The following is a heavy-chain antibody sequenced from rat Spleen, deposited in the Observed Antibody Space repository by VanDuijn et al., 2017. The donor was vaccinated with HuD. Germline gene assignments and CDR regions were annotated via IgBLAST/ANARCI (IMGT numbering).Heavy chain of an antibody. CDR3: ARHYYDGSYYSYYVMDA. CDR1: GFTFSDYY. CDR2: ISYDGSST. D-gene: IGHD1-12*02. V-gene: IGHV5-29*01. Sequence: EVQLVESDGGLVQPGRSLKLSCAASGFTFSDYYMAWVRQAPTKGLEWVATISYDGSSTYYRDSVKGRFTISRDNAKSTLYLQMDSLRSEDTATYYCARHYYDGSYYSYYVMDAWGQGASVTVSS. J-gene: IGHJ4*01.